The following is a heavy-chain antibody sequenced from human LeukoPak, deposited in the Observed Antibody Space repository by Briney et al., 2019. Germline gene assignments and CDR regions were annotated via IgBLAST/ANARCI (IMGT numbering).Heavy chain of an antibody. D-gene: IGHD4-17*01. V-gene: IGHV3-30*18. Sequence: PGRSLRLSCAAPGFTFSSYGMHWVRQAPAKGLEWVAIISYDGSNKYYADSVKGRFTISRDNSKNTLYLQMNSLRAEDTAVYYCAKSTTVTQRGYFDYWGQGTLVTVSS. CDR2: ISYDGSNK. CDR3: AKSTTVTQRGYFDY. CDR1: GFTFSSYG. J-gene: IGHJ4*02.